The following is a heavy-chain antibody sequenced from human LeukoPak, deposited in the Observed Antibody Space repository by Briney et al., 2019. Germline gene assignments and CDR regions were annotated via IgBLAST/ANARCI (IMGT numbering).Heavy chain of an antibody. CDR3: ARLGRTYYDFWSGP. V-gene: IGHV4-39*01. CDR1: GGSISSSTYY. D-gene: IGHD3-3*01. J-gene: IGHJ5*02. Sequence: SETLSLTCSVSGGSISSSTYYWGWIRQPPGKGLEWIGTIYYRGSTYYNPSHKSRVTISVDTSKNQFSLKLTSVTAADTAVYYCARLGRTYYDFWSGPWGQGTLVTVSS. CDR2: IYYRGST.